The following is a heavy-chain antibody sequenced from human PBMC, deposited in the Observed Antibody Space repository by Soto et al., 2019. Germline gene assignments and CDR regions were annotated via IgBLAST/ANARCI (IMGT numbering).Heavy chain of an antibody. CDR1: GGTFSSYV. J-gene: IGHJ5*02. Sequence: QVQMVQSGAEVKNPGSSVKVSCKASGGTFSSYVISWVRQAPGQGLEWMGGTIPIFGTANYGQKCQGKVTITADESMSTACMELSSLRSDDTAVDYCSRMDVSGTGWFDPWGQGTLVTVSS. CDR2: TIPIFGTA. CDR3: SRMDVSGTGWFDP. D-gene: IGHD6-19*01. V-gene: IGHV1-69*01.